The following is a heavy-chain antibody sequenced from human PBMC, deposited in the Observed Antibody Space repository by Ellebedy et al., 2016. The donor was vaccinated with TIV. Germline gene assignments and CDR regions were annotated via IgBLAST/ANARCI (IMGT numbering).Heavy chain of an antibody. D-gene: IGHD4-23*01. Sequence: PGGSLRLSCAASGLTFSSHAMSWVRQAPGKGLEWVSSITESGGNTYYADSVKGCFTISRDNSKDTLFLQMNSLRAEDTAIYFCARDPVGVGPAFDVWGQGTMVTVSS. J-gene: IGHJ3*01. CDR3: ARDPVGVGPAFDV. V-gene: IGHV3-23*01. CDR1: GLTFSSHA. CDR2: ITESGGNT.